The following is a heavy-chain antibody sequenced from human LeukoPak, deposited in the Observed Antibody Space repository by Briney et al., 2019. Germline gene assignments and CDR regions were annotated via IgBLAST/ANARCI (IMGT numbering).Heavy chain of an antibody. D-gene: IGHD5-12*01. Sequence: GESLKISCKGSGYSFTGYWIGWVRQMPGKGLEWMGIIYPGDSDTRYSPSFQGQVTISADKSISTAYLQWSSLKASDTAMYYCASTSEYRGYCGYDEFDYWGQGTLVTVSS. V-gene: IGHV5-51*01. CDR1: GYSFTGYW. CDR2: IYPGDSDT. J-gene: IGHJ4*02. CDR3: ASTSEYRGYCGYDEFDY.